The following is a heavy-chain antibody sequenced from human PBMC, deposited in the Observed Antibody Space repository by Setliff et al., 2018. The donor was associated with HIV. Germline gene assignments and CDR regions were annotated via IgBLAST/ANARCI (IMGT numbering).Heavy chain of an antibody. V-gene: IGHV4-31*03. D-gene: IGHD4-4*01. CDR2: IHHSGST. J-gene: IGHJ1*01. CDR1: GGSISDSDFY. CDR3: ASTKVTPHGRYFQH. Sequence: SETLSLTCTVSGGSISDSDFYWSWIRQHPGKALEWIGYIHHSGSTFYSPSLKSRVAISIDTSKNQFSLKLSSVTAADTAVYYCASTKVTPHGRYFQHWGQGTLVTVSS.